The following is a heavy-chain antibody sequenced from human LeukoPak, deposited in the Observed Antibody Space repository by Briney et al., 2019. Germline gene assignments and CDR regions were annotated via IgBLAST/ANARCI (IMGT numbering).Heavy chain of an antibody. CDR2: ISSSSSYI. D-gene: IGHD6-13*01. CDR3: ARGVAANFDY. J-gene: IGHJ4*02. CDR1: EFPFVDYA. V-gene: IGHV3-21*01. Sequence: PGGSLRLSCTASEFPFVDYAMNWVRQAPGKGLEWVSSISSSSSYIYYADSVKGRFTISRDNAKNSLYLQMNSLRAEDTAVYYCARGVAANFDYWGQGTLVTVSS.